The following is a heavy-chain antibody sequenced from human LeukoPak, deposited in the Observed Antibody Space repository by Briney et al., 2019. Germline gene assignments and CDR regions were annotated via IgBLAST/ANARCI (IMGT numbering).Heavy chain of an antibody. V-gene: IGHV3-15*01. CDR2: IKSKTDGATT. D-gene: IGHD1-26*01. Sequence: GGSLRLSCVGSGFTFSDAWMSWVRQAPGKGLEWVGRIKSKTDGATTDYAAPVKGRFTVSRDNSKNTLFLQMNSLRDEDTAVYYCVRGPSGNPTDSWGQGTLVTVSS. J-gene: IGHJ5*01. CDR3: VRGPSGNPTDS. CDR1: GFTFSDAW.